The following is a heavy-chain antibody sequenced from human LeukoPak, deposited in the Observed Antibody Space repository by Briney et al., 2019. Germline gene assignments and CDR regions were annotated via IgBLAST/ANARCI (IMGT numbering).Heavy chain of an antibody. J-gene: IGHJ3*02. CDR2: ISFDGSYK. Sequence: GGSLRLSCAASGFTFSSYSMNWVRQAPGKGLEWVGVISFDGSYKYYADSVKGRFTISRDNSKNTLYLQMNSLRAEYTAVYHCAKGVDTATLHGAFDIWGQGTMVTVSS. CDR3: AKGVDTATLHGAFDI. D-gene: IGHD5-18*01. V-gene: IGHV3-30*18. CDR1: GFTFSSYS.